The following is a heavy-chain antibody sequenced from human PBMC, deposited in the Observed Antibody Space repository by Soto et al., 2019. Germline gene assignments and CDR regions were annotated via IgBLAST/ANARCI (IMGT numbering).Heavy chain of an antibody. CDR2: IYHSGST. Sequence: PSETLSLTCAVSGGSISSGGYSWSWIRQPPGKGLEWIGYIYHSGSTYYNPSLKSRVTISVDTSKNQFSLKLSSVTAADTAVYYCAKAPSTITMWDYYFDSWGQGTPVTVSS. CDR1: GGSISSGGYS. V-gene: IGHV4-30-2*02. CDR3: AKAPSTITMWDYYFDS. J-gene: IGHJ4*02. D-gene: IGHD4-4*01.